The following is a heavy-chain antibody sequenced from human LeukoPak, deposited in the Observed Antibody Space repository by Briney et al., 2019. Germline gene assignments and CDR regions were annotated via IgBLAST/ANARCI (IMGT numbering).Heavy chain of an antibody. CDR2: IYYSVST. D-gene: IGHD3-10*01. J-gene: IGHJ5*02. V-gene: IGHV4-39*01. CDR1: GGSISSSSYY. Sequence: SETLSLTCTVSGGSISSSSYYWGWIRQPPGKGLEWIGSIYYSVSTYYNPSLKSRVTISVDTSKNQFSLKLSSVTAADTAVYYCARHYGSGSYYSNWFDPWGQGTLVTVSS. CDR3: ARHYGSGSYYSNWFDP.